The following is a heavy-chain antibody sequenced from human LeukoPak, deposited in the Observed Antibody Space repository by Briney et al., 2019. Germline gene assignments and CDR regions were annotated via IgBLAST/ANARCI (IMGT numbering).Heavy chain of an antibody. Sequence: SETLSLTCTVSGGSISSGDYYWSWIRQPPGKGLEWIGYIYYSGSTYYNPSLKSRVTISVDTSKNQFSLKLSSVTAADTAVYYCARVNYDSRDFVYWGQGTLVTVSS. V-gene: IGHV4-30-4*01. J-gene: IGHJ4*02. D-gene: IGHD3-22*01. CDR2: IYYSGST. CDR1: GGSISSGDYY. CDR3: ARVNYDSRDFVY.